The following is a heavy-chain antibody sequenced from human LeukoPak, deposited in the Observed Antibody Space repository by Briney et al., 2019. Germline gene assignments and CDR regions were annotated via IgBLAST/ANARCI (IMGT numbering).Heavy chain of an antibody. J-gene: IGHJ4*02. CDR1: GFTFSSYA. CDR3: AKEGGTGTRFDY. Sequence: GGSLRLSCAASGFTFSSYAMHWVRQAPGMGLEYVSAISSNGGSTYYANSVKGRFTISRDNSKNTLYLQMGSLRVEDMAVYYCAKEGGTGTRFDYWGQGALVTVSS. D-gene: IGHD1-7*01. V-gene: IGHV3-64*01. CDR2: ISSNGGST.